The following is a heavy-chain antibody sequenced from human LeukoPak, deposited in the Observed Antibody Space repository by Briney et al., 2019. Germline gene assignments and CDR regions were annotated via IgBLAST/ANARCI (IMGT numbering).Heavy chain of an antibody. Sequence: ASVKVSCKASGYTFTGYYMHWVRQAPGQGLEWMGWINPNSGGTNYAQKFQGRGTMTRDTSISTAYMELSRLRSDDTAVYYCARASSDQYQLLSFGFDYWGQGTLVTVSS. V-gene: IGHV1-2*02. CDR2: INPNSGGT. J-gene: IGHJ4*02. CDR3: ARASSDQYQLLSFGFDY. D-gene: IGHD2-2*01. CDR1: GYTFTGYY.